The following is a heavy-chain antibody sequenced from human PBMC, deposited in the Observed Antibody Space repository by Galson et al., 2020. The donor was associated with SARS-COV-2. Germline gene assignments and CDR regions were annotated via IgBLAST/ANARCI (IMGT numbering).Heavy chain of an antibody. CDR3: ARDLREDIVVVPAAPDY. D-gene: IGHD2-2*01. J-gene: IGHJ4*02. V-gene: IGHV3-30*04. CDR1: GFTFSSYA. CDR2: ISYDRSNK. Sequence: GGSLRLSCAASGFTFSSYAMHWVRQAPGKGLERVAVISYDRSNKYYADSVKGRFTISRDNSKNTLYLQMNSLRAEDTAVYYCARDLREDIVVVPAAPDYWGQGTLVTVSS.